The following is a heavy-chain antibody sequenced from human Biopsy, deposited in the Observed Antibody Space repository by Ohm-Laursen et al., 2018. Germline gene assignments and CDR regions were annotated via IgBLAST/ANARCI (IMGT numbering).Heavy chain of an antibody. D-gene: IGHD4-11*01. Sequence: SDTLSLTCTVSGDSVTKYYWSWIRQPPGKGLEWIGHIYYSVMTNYNPSLQSRVSISVDTSRNQVSLTLCSVTAADTAVYYCARDSGVLSYGNFKYYHYYGMDVWGQGTKVTVSS. J-gene: IGHJ6*02. CDR1: GDSVTKYY. V-gene: IGHV4-59*02. CDR3: ARDSGVLSYGNFKYYHYYGMDV. CDR2: IYYSVMT.